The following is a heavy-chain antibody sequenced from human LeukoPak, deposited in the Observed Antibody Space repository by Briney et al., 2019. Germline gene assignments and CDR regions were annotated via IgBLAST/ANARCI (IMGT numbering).Heavy chain of an antibody. V-gene: IGHV4-30-2*01. J-gene: IGHJ5*02. CDR1: GGSISSGGYS. CDR2: IYHSGST. CDR3: ARGDMVRGVITHNWFDP. Sequence: SQTLSLTCAVSGGSISSGGYSWSWIRQPPGKGLEWIGYIYHSGSTYYNPSLKSRVTISVDRSKNQFSLKLSSVTAADTAVYYCARGDMVRGVITHNWFDPWGQGTLVTVSS. D-gene: IGHD3-10*01.